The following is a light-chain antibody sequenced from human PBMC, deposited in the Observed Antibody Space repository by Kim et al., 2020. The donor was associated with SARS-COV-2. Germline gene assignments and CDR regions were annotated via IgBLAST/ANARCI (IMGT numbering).Light chain of an antibody. V-gene: IGLV3-19*01. Sequence: ALVQTVRITCQGDSLRNYYASWYQQKPRQAPVVVIYGRNDRPSGIPDRFSGSNSGNTASLTITGAQEEDEANYYCNSRDSSGNHLVFGGGTQLTVL. J-gene: IGLJ3*02. CDR2: GRN. CDR3: NSRDSSGNHLV. CDR1: SLRNYY.